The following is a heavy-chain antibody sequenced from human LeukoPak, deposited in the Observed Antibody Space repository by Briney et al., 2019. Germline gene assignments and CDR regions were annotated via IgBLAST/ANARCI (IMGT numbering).Heavy chain of an antibody. CDR1: GFTFSSYA. V-gene: IGHV3-30-3*01. D-gene: IGHD2-2*01. CDR2: ISYDGSNK. CDR3: ARGYRGIVVVPAAMLFDY. J-gene: IGHJ4*02. Sequence: GGSLRLSCAASGFTFSSYAMHWVRQAPGKGLEWVAVISYDGSNKYYADSVKGRFTISRDNSKNTLYLQMNSLRAEDTAVYYCARGYRGIVVVPAAMLFDYWGQGTLVTVSS.